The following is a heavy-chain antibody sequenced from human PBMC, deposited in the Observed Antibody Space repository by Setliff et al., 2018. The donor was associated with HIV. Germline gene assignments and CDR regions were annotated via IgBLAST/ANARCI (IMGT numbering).Heavy chain of an antibody. D-gene: IGHD2-2*01. CDR3: VKDEEYIGVVSATMNMPGYYHYYYMDV. CDR2: VRYDGSNK. J-gene: IGHJ6*03. V-gene: IGHV3-30*02. Sequence: PGESLKISCAASGFTFSSYGMHWVRQAPGKGLEWVAFVRYDGSNKYHADSVKGRFTISRDNSENTLYLQMNSLRAEDTAVYYCVKDEEYIGVVSATMNMPGYYHYYYMDVWGKGSTVTVSS. CDR1: GFTFSSYG.